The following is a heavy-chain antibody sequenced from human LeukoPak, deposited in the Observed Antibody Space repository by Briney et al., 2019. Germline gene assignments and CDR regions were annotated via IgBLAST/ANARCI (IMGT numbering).Heavy chain of an antibody. J-gene: IGHJ5*02. Sequence: AGGSLRLSCAASGFTFSNNAMSWVRQAPGKGLEWVSGINNSGSKTYYADSVRGRFTMSRDNSKNTLYLQMNSLRVEDTAVYYCATDPTEITRWFDPWGQGTLVTVSS. CDR2: INNSGSKT. V-gene: IGHV3-23*01. CDR3: ATDPTEITRWFDP. D-gene: IGHD3-10*01. CDR1: GFTFSNNA.